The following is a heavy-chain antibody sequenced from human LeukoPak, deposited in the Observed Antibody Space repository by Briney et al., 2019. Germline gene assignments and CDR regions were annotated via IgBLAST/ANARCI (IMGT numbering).Heavy chain of an antibody. D-gene: IGHD3-22*01. CDR1: GFTVSSNY. Sequence: TGGSLRLSRAASGFTVSSNYMSWVRQAPGKGLERVSVIYSGGSTYYADSVKGRFTISRDNSENTLYLQMNSLRAEDTAVYYCASATVYDSSGYYYFDYWGQGTLVTVSS. J-gene: IGHJ4*02. CDR3: ASATVYDSSGYYYFDY. CDR2: IYSGGST. V-gene: IGHV3-53*01.